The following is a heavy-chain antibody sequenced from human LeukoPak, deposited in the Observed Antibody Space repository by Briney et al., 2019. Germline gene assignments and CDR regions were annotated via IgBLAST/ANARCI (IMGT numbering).Heavy chain of an antibody. D-gene: IGHD2-2*01. CDR3: AKGTRSSFRGYFEH. CDR1: GFTFSNYA. CDR2: IVASGDTT. Sequence: GGSLRLSCAASGFTFSNYAMSWVRQAPGGGLEWVSTIVASGDTTYYEDSVKGRFTISRDNSKDTLYVQMNSLRADDTALYYCAKGTRSSFRGYFEHWGQGTLVTVSP. V-gene: IGHV3-23*01. J-gene: IGHJ4*02.